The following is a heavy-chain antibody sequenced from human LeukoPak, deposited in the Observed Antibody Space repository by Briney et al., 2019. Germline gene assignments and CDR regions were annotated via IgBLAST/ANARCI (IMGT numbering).Heavy chain of an antibody. CDR3: ARGRYCSATICSGGDAFDI. CDR2: IYTSAST. Sequence: SETLSLTCTVSGGSISNYYWSWIRQPAGKGLEWIGRIYTSASTNYNPSLKSRVTLSVDASKNQFSLRLSSLTAADTAVYYCARGRYCSATICSGGDAFDIWGQGTVATVSS. D-gene: IGHD5-24*01. V-gene: IGHV4-4*07. J-gene: IGHJ3*02. CDR1: GGSISNYY.